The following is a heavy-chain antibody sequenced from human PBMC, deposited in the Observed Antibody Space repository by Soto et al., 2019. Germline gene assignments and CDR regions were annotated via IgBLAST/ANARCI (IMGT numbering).Heavy chain of an antibody. CDR2: ISSSSSYT. Sequence: QVQLVESGGGLVKPGGSLRLSCAASGFTFSDYYMSWIRQAPGKGLEWVSYISSSSSYTNYADSVKGRFTISRDNSKNTLYLQMNSLRAEDTAVYYCARAGYDSSGLFDYWGQGTLVTVSS. CDR3: ARAGYDSSGLFDY. J-gene: IGHJ4*02. V-gene: IGHV3-11*05. CDR1: GFTFSDYY. D-gene: IGHD3-22*01.